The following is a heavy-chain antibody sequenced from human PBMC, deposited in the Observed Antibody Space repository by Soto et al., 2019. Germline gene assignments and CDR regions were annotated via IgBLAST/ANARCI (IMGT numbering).Heavy chain of an antibody. V-gene: IGHV1-69*13. CDR2: IVPVFGRP. CDR3: AREGSGYNF. CDR1: GGSFINFG. D-gene: IGHD5-12*01. J-gene: IGHJ4*02. Sequence: GASVKVSFKAAGGSFINFGISWVRQAPGQGLEWMGGIVPVFGRPNYAQRFRGRLTITADESTSTGYMELISLRSDDTAVYYCAREGSGYNFWGQGTQVTVSS.